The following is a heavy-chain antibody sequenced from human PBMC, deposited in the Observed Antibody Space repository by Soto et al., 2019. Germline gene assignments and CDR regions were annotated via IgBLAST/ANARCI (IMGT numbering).Heavy chain of an antibody. V-gene: IGHV4-4*07. CDR1: GGSISNYY. Sequence: SETLSLTCTVSGGSISNYYWSWIRQPAGKGLEWIGRIYTGGSTNYNPSLKSRVTMSTDTSKNQFSLRLTSVTSADTVVYYCARASVGPPGGGSWIMPFDYWGQGALVTVSS. CDR3: ARASVGPPGGGSWIMPFDY. J-gene: IGHJ4*02. D-gene: IGHD2-15*01. CDR2: IYTGGST.